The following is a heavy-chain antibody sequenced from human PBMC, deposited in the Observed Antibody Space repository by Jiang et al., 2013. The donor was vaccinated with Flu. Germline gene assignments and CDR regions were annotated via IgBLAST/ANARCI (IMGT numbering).Heavy chain of an antibody. J-gene: IGHJ6*02. Sequence: GAEVKKPGASVKVSCKASGYTFTGYYMYWVRQAPGQGLEWMGWINANSGGTNYAQKFQGRVTMTRDTSISTVYMELSRLRSDDTAIYYCARDRQYYHSGQFYDYHYGMDVWGQGTTVTVSS. V-gene: IGHV1-2*02. D-gene: IGHD3-16*01. CDR1: GYTFTGYY. CDR2: INANSGGT. CDR3: ARDRQYYHSGQFYDYHYGMDV.